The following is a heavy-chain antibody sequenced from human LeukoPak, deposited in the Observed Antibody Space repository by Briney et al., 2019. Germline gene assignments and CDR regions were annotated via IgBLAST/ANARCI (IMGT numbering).Heavy chain of an antibody. CDR1: GFTFSSYW. J-gene: IGHJ6*02. V-gene: IGHV3-74*01. CDR2: IKTDGSTT. CDR3: ARDGYYGMDV. Sequence: GGSLRLSCAVSGFTFSSYWMHWVRQAPGKGLVWVSHIKTDGSTTAYADSVKGRFTISRDNAKNSLYLQMNSLRAEDTAVYYCARDGYYGMDVWGQGTTVTVSS.